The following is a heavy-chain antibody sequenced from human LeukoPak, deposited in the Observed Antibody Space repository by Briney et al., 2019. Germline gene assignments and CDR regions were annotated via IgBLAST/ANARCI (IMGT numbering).Heavy chain of an antibody. CDR2: ISSSGSTI. Sequence: PGGSLKLSCAASGFTFSSYEMNWVRQAPGKGLEWVSYISSSGSTIYYADSVKGRFTISRDNAKNSLYLQMNSLRAEDTAVYYCASLSSSYFYFDYWGQGTLVTVSS. J-gene: IGHJ4*02. CDR1: GFTFSSYE. CDR3: ASLSSSYFYFDY. D-gene: IGHD6-13*01. V-gene: IGHV3-48*03.